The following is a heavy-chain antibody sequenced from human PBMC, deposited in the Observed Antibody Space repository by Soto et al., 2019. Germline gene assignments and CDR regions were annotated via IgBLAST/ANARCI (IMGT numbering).Heavy chain of an antibody. D-gene: IGHD3-3*01. CDR1: GYTLTELS. J-gene: IGHJ5*02. CDR3: ATGPFGVVTSVNWFDP. CDR2: FDPEDGET. Sequence: QVQLVQSGAEVKKPGASVKVSCKVSGYTLTELSMHWVRQAPGKGLEWMGGFDPEDGETIYAQKFQGRVTMTEDTSTDTAYMELSSLRSEDTAVYYCATGPFGVVTSVNWFDPWGQGTLVTVSS. V-gene: IGHV1-24*01.